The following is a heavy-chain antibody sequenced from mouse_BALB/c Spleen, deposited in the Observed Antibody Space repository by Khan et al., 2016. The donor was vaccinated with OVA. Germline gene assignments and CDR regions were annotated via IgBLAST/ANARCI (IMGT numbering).Heavy chain of an antibody. CDR3: TRWGYWFAY. D-gene: IGHD3-1*01. J-gene: IGHJ3*01. V-gene: IGHV1-5*01. CDR2: IYPGNSDT. Sequence: EVKVEESGTVLARPGASVKMSCKASGYTFTSYWMHWVKQSPGQGLEWIGAIYPGNSDTNYNQKFKGKAKLTAVTSTSTAYMELSTLTNEDSAVYYCTRWGYWFAYWGQGTLVTVSA. CDR1: GYTFTSYW.